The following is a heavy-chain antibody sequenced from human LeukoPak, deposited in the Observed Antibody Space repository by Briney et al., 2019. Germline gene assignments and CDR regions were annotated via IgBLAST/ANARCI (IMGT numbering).Heavy chain of an antibody. CDR2: IYHSGST. J-gene: IGHJ4*02. V-gene: IGHV4-4*02. Sequence: SETLSLTCAVSGGSISNSNWWSWVRQPPGKGLEWIGEIYHSGSTNYNPSLKSRVTISVDKSKNQFSLKLSSVTAADTAVYYCARDQQWLGPNYFDYWGQGTLVTVSS. CDR1: GGSISNSNW. D-gene: IGHD6-19*01. CDR3: ARDQQWLGPNYFDY.